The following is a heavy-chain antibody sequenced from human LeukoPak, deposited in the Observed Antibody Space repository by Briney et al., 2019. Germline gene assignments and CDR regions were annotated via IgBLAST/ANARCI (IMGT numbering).Heavy chain of an antibody. CDR1: GYIFTSYF. CDR3: ARALPHRRLMDTTMEQHWFDP. D-gene: IGHD5-18*01. CDR2: INPSGGST. J-gene: IGHJ5*02. V-gene: IGHV1-46*01. Sequence: ASVKVSCKASGYIFTSYFMHWVRQAPGQGLEWMGLINPSGGSTRYAQKFQGRVTMTRDMSTSTVYMELSSLRSEDTAVYYCARALPHRRLMDTTMEQHWFDPWGEGTLVTVSS.